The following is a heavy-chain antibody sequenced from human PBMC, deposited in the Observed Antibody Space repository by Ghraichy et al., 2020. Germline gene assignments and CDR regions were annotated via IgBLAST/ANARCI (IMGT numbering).Heavy chain of an antibody. CDR3: ARVGHYGSGSYFTWSYYYGMDV. V-gene: IGHV4-59*01. J-gene: IGHJ6*02. CDR1: GGSISSYY. Sequence: SETLSLTCTVSGGSISSYYWSWIRQPPGKGLEWIGYIYYSGSTNYNPSLKSRVTISVDTSKNQFSLKLSSVTAADTAVYYCARVGHYGSGSYFTWSYYYGMDVWGQGTTVTVSS. CDR2: IYYSGST. D-gene: IGHD3-10*01.